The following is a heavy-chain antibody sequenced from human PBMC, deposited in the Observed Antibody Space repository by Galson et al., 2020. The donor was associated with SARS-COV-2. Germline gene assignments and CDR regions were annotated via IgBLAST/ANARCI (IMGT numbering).Heavy chain of an antibody. CDR3: ARFRGNVVVPAAHDWFDP. CDR2: IIPILGIA. Sequence: WMGGIIPILGIANYAQKFQGRVTITADKSTSTAYMELSSLRSEDTAVYYCARFRGNVVVPAAHDWFDPWGQGTLVTVSS. V-gene: IGHV1-69*10. D-gene: IGHD2-2*01. J-gene: IGHJ5*02.